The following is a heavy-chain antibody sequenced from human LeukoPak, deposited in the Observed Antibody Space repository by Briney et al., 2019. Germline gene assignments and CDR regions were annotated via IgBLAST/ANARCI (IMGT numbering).Heavy chain of an antibody. CDR1: GFTFSNTF. J-gene: IGHJ6*04. V-gene: IGHV3-69-1*02. CDR2: IYTVDYT. Sequence: GGSLTLSCATSGFTFSNTFLNWVRQAPGKGLQYVSSIYTVDYTYYADSVKGRFTISRDNAKNSLYLQMNSLRAEDTAVYYCAELGITMIGGVWGKGTTVTISS. D-gene: IGHD3-10*02. CDR3: AELGITMIGGV.